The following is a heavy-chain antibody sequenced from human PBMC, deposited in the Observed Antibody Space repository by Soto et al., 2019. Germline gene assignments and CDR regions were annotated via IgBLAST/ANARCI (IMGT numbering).Heavy chain of an antibody. J-gene: IGHJ4*02. CDR2: IYYSGIT. D-gene: IGHD6-13*01. CDR3: AGGYSSSWYVY. CDR1: GGSISSSSYY. V-gene: IGHV4-39*01. Sequence: QLQLQESGPGLVKPSETLSLTCTVSGGSISSSSYYWGWIRQPPGKGLEWIGSIYYSGITYYNPSLKSRVTISVDTSKNQFSLKLSSVTAADTAVYYCAGGYSSSWYVYWGQGTLVTVSS.